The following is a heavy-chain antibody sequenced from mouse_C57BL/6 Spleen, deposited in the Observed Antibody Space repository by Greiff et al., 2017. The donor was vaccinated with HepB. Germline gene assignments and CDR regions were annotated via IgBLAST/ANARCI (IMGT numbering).Heavy chain of an antibody. J-gene: IGHJ4*01. CDR2: IDPETGGT. CDR1: GYTFTDYE. Sequence: VKLMESGAELVRPGASVTLSCKASGYTFTDYEMHWVKQTPVHGLEWIGAIDPETGGTAYNQKFKGKAILTADKSSSTAYMELRSLTSEDSAVYYCTPGDYWGQGTSVTVSS. V-gene: IGHV1-15*01. CDR3: TPGDY.